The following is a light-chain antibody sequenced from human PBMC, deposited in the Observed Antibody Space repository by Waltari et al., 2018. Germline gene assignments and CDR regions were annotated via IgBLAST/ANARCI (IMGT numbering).Light chain of an antibody. CDR3: AAWDDSLREV. CDR1: SSNLGSNY. CDR2: RNN. Sequence: QSVLTQPPSASGTPGQRVTISCSGSSSNLGSNYVYWYQQLPGTAPKLLIYRNNQRPSGVPDRFSGSKSGTSASLAISGLRSEDEADYYCAAWDDSLREVFGSGTKVTVL. J-gene: IGLJ6*01. V-gene: IGLV1-47*01.